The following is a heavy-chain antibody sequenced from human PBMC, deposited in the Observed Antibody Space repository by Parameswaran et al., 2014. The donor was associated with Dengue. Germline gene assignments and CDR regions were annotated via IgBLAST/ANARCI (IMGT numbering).Heavy chain of an antibody. D-gene: IGHD4/OR15-4a*01. CDR2: INHSGST. V-gene: IGHV4-34*01. J-gene: IGHJ4*02. CDR1: GGSFSGYY. CDR3: ARHLGLDYGDGFEY. Sequence: SETLSLTCAVYGGSFSGYYWSWIRQPPGKGLEWIGEINHSGSTNYNPSLKSRVTISVDTSKNQFSLKLSSVTAADTAVYYCARHLGLDYGDGFEYWGQGTLVTVSS.